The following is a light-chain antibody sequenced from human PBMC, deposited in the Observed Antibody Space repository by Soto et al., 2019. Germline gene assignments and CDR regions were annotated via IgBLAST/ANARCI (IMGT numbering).Light chain of an antibody. J-gene: IGKJ2*01. CDR1: QAVNTR. V-gene: IGKV3-20*01. CDR3: QLYGGSHMFS. CDR2: LAS. Sequence: EIVLTQSPATLSSFPGDRVTLSCRASQAVNTRLAWYQHRPGQAPRLLIYLASNRAAGVPARFSGSGSGTDFTLTISRLEPEDFAVYYCQLYGGSHMFSFGQGTKLEIK.